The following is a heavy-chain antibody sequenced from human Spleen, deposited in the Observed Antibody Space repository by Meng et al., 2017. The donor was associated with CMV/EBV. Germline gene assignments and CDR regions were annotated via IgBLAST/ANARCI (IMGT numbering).Heavy chain of an antibody. CDR1: GYTFTGYY. D-gene: IGHD3-10*01. CDR3: ARPVRGAIDFDY. CDR2: ISGYNGNT. J-gene: IGHJ4*02. Sequence: ASVKVSCKASGYTFTGYYMNWVRQAPGQGLEWMGWISGYNGNTNYAEKFQGRVTMTTDTSTSTAYMELRSLRSDDTAVYYCARPVRGAIDFDYWGQGTLVTVSS. V-gene: IGHV1-18*04.